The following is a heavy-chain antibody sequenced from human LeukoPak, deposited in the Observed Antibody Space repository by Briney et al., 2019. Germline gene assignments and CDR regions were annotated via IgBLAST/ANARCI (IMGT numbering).Heavy chain of an antibody. V-gene: IGHV4-34*01. CDR3: AMMYSSSSGDY. CDR2: INHSGST. Sequence: SETLSLTCAVYGGSFSGYYWSWIRQPPGKGLEWIGEINHSGSTNYNPSLKSRVTISVDTPKNQFSLKLSSVTAADTAVYYCAMMYSSSSGDYWGQGTLVTVSS. J-gene: IGHJ4*02. CDR1: GGSFSGYY. D-gene: IGHD6-6*01.